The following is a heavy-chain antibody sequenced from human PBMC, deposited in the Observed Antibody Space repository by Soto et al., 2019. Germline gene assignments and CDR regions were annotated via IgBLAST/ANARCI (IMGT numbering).Heavy chain of an antibody. CDR1: GFTFKNYG. CDR2: ILDDGSKQ. D-gene: IGHD3-16*01. J-gene: IGHJ4*02. Sequence: QVQLVESGGGVVQPGRSLRLSCVASGFTFKNYGMHWVRQAPGKGLEWVAVILDDGSKQWYGDSVKGRFIISRDNSKNTLYLEMSSLRPEDKAVYYCARDDEYVDNGLDYWGQGTLVTVSS. CDR3: ARDDEYVDNGLDY. V-gene: IGHV3-33*01.